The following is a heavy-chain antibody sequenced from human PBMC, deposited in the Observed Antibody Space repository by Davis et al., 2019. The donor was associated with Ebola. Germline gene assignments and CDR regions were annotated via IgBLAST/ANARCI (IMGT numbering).Heavy chain of an antibody. Sequence: MPSETLSLTCTVSGGSISSYYWSWIRQPPGKGLEWIGYIYYSGSTYYNPSLKSRVTISVDTSKNQFSLKLSSVTAADTAVYYCARRSAEGDYWGQGTLVTVSS. CDR1: GGSISSYY. V-gene: IGHV4-59*12. CDR3: ARRSAEGDY. CDR2: IYYSGST. J-gene: IGHJ4*02.